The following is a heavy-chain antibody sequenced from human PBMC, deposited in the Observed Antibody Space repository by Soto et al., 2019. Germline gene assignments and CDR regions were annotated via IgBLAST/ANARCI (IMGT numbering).Heavy chain of an antibody. Sequence: QVQLVQSGAEVKKPGASVTVSCKPSGYTFTDLYIHWVRQAPGQGLEWLGWIDPRSGDRRITQKFQGRVTMTRDTSTSTVYMELTSLTSDDTAVYYCARGNYGPLDYWGQGTLVTVSS. V-gene: IGHV1-2*02. CDR3: ARGNYGPLDY. D-gene: IGHD3-10*01. CDR1: GYTFTDLY. J-gene: IGHJ4*02. CDR2: IDPRSGDR.